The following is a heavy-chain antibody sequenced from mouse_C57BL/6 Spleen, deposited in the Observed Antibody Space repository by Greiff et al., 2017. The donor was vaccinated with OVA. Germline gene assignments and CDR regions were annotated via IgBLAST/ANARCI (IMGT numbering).Heavy chain of an antibody. D-gene: IGHD2-4*01. J-gene: IGHJ1*03. CDR1: GYTFTSYG. CDR2: IYPRSGNT. Sequence: QVQLQQSGAELARPGASVKLSCKASGYTFTSYGISWVKQRTGQGLEWIGEIYPRSGNTYYNEKFKGKATLTADKSSSTAYMELRSLTSEDSAVYFCARGVYYDYDGNWYCDVWGTGTTVTVSS. V-gene: IGHV1-81*01. CDR3: ARGVYYDYDGNWYCDV.